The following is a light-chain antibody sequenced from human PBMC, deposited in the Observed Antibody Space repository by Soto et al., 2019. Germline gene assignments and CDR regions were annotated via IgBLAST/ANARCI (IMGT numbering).Light chain of an antibody. V-gene: IGKV3-15*01. Sequence: EIVMTQSPATLSVSPGERATLYCRASQNIRSNLAWYQQKPGQAPRLLFYDASTRATGIPARFSGSGSGTEFTLTISSLQSEDFAVYYCQQFNNWPPWTFGQGTK. CDR2: DAS. CDR3: QQFNNWPPWT. CDR1: QNIRSN. J-gene: IGKJ1*01.